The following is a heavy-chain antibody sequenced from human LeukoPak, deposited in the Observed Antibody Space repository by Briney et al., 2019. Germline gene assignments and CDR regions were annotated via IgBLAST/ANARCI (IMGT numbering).Heavy chain of an antibody. CDR3: ASSHYYDSSGSIDY. CDR2: IYYSGST. Sequence: SETLSLTCTVSGGSISRYYWSWIRQPPGKGLEWIGYIYYSGSTNYNPSLKSRVTISVDTSKNQFSLKLSSVTAADTAVYYCASSHYYDSSGSIDYWGQGTLVTVSS. J-gene: IGHJ4*02. CDR1: GGSISRYY. D-gene: IGHD3-22*01. V-gene: IGHV4-59*01.